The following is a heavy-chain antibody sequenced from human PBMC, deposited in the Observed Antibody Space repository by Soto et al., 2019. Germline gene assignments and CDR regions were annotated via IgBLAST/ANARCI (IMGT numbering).Heavy chain of an antibody. CDR2: ISGSGGST. V-gene: IGHV3-23*01. CDR3: ATHAVAGLDAFDI. D-gene: IGHD6-19*01. CDR1: GFTFSSYA. J-gene: IGHJ3*02. Sequence: EVQLLESGGGLVQPGGSLRLSCAASGFTFSSYAMSWVRQAPGKGLEWVSAISGSGGSTYYADSVKGRFTISRDNSKNTLDLQMNSLRAEDTAVYYCATHAVAGLDAFDIWGQGTMVTVSS.